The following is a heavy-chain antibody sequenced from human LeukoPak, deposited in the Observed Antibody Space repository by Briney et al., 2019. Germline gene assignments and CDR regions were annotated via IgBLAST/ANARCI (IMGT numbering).Heavy chain of an antibody. CDR2: ISGSGGST. CDR1: GFTFSNSA. V-gene: IGHV3-23*01. CDR3: AKDHDQYSYMDV. D-gene: IGHD1-1*01. J-gene: IGHJ6*03. Sequence: PGGSLRPSCAASGFTFSNSAMTWVRQAPGKGLEWVSFISGSGGSTYYADAVKGRFTISRDNSKNTLYLQMNSLRAEDTAIYYCAKDHDQYSYMDVWGKGTTVSVSS.